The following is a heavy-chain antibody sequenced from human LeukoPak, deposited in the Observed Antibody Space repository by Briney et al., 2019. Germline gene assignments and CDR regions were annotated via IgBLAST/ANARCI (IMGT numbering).Heavy chain of an antibody. D-gene: IGHD6-25*01. Sequence: GGSLRLSCAASAFTFSTYAIHWVCQAPGKGLEWVAVIWYDGSNKYYADSVKGRFTISRDNSKNTLYLQMDSLRVEDTAVYYCARDERHYFDSWGQGTQVTVSS. CDR2: IWYDGSNK. J-gene: IGHJ4*02. CDR3: ARDERHYFDS. CDR1: AFTFSTYA. V-gene: IGHV3-33*01.